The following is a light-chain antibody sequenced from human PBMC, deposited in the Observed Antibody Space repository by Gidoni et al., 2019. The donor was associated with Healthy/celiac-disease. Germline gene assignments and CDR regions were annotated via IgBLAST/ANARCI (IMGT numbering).Light chain of an antibody. CDR2: AAS. CDR3: QHSYSTPRT. CDR1: HSISSY. V-gene: IGKV1-39*01. J-gene: IGKJ1*01. Sequence: DIQRTQSPSSLSASVGDRVTITCRARHSISSYLNWYQQKPGKAPKLLIYAASSVQSGVPSRFSSSGSGTDFTLTISSLQPEDFATYYCQHSYSTPRTFGQGTKVEIK.